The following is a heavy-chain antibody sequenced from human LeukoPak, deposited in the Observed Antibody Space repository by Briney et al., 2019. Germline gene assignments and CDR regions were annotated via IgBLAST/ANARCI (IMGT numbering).Heavy chain of an antibody. CDR3: TRERRGSYYAFES. CDR1: GFSFSDYS. CDR2: VMSGRGST. J-gene: IGHJ4*02. Sequence: PGGSLRLSCAVSGFSFSDYSISWIRQSPGKGPEWISYVMSGRGSTNYADSVKGRFTISRDNAKNSVALQLDGLRAEDTAVYFCTRERRGSYYAFESWGQGTLVTVSS. V-gene: IGHV3-11*05. D-gene: IGHD3-16*01.